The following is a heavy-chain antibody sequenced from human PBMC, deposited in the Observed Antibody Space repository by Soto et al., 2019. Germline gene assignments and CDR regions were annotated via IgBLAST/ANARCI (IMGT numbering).Heavy chain of an antibody. CDR2: IKEDGSVK. CDR3: AREYSGWSRDV. D-gene: IGHD6-19*01. CDR1: GFTFSGYW. Sequence: EVQLVESGGGLVQPGGSLRLSCAASGFTFSGYWMSWVRQAPGKGLEWVATIKEDGSVKYYVDSVKGRFTISRDNAKNSLYVQRKSLRAEDTAVYYCAREYSGWSRDVWGQGTTVTVSS. J-gene: IGHJ6*02. V-gene: IGHV3-7*01.